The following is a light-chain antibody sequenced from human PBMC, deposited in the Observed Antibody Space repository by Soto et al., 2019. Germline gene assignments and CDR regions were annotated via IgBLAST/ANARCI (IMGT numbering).Light chain of an antibody. V-gene: IGLV2-23*01. CDR1: SSDVGSYNL. Sequence: SVLTQPASVSGSPGQSITISCTGTSSDVGSYNLVSWYQQHPGKAPKLLIYEGSKRPSGVSNRFSGSKSGNTASLTISGLQAEDEADFHCCSYAGSSTLVFGTGTKVTVL. CDR3: CSYAGSSTLV. CDR2: EGS. J-gene: IGLJ1*01.